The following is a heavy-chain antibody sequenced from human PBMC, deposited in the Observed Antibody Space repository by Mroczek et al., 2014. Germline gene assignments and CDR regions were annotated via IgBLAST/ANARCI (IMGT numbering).Heavy chain of an antibody. J-gene: IGHJ4*02. D-gene: IGHD1-26*01. CDR2: INHSGST. CDR3: ARVDRSRYSGSYYSFDY. CDR1: GGSFSGYY. Sequence: QVQLQQWGAGLLKPSETLSLTCAVYGGSFSGYYWSWIRQPPGKGLEWIGEINHSGSTNYNPSLKSRVTISVDTSKNQFSLKLSSVTAADTAVYYCARVDRSRYSGSYYSFDYWGQGTLVTVSS. V-gene: IGHV4-34*01.